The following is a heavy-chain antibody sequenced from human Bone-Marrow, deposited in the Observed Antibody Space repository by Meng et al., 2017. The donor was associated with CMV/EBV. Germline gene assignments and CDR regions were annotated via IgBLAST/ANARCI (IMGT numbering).Heavy chain of an antibody. Sequence: SVKVSCKASGGTFSSYAISWVRQAPGQGLEWMGGITPIFGTANYAQKFQGRVTITTDESTSTAYMELSSLRSEDTAVYYCAGTPEYSSSSFIHYYYYYGMDVWGQGTTVTVSS. D-gene: IGHD6-6*01. V-gene: IGHV1-69*05. CDR2: ITPIFGTA. CDR1: GGTFSSYA. CDR3: AGTPEYSSSSFIHYYYYYGMDV. J-gene: IGHJ6*02.